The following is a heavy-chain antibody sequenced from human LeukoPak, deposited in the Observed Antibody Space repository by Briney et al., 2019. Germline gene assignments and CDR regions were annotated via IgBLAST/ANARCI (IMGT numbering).Heavy chain of an antibody. D-gene: IGHD3-3*01. CDR2: IYTSGST. CDR3: ARVRYYDFWSGYPLYMDV. Sequence: SETLSLTCAVYGGSFTGYYWSWIRQPAGKGLEWIGRIYTSGSTNYNPSLKSRVTISVDTSKNQFSLKLSSVTAADTAVYYCARVRYYDFWSGYPLYMDVWGKGTTVTVSS. CDR1: GGSFTGYY. J-gene: IGHJ6*03. V-gene: IGHV4-59*10.